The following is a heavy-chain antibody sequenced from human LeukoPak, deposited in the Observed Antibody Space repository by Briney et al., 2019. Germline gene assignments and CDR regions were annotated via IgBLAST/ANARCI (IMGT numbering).Heavy chain of an antibody. CDR2: IIPIFGTA. V-gene: IGHV1-69*13. J-gene: IGHJ4*02. CDR1: GGTFSSYA. Sequence: GASVKVSCKASGGTFSSYAISWVRQAPGQGLEWMGGIIPIFGTANYAQKFQGRVTITADESTSTAYMELSSLRSEDTAVYYCAKEAGQWLVRWVDYWGQGTLVTVSS. CDR3: AKEAGQWLVRWVDY. D-gene: IGHD6-19*01.